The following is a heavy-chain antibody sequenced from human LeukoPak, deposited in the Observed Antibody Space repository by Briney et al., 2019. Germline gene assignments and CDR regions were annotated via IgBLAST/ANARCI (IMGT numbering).Heavy chain of an antibody. Sequence: GESLKISCKGSGYSFTSYWIGWVRQMPGKGLEYVGIICPGDSDTRYSQSFQGQVTISADKSITTAYLQWSSLKASDTAMYYCARHTTVGGSLRFDYWGQGTLVSVSS. CDR2: ICPGDSDT. CDR1: GYSFTSYW. CDR3: ARHTTVGGSLRFDY. D-gene: IGHD4-23*01. J-gene: IGHJ4*02. V-gene: IGHV5-51*01.